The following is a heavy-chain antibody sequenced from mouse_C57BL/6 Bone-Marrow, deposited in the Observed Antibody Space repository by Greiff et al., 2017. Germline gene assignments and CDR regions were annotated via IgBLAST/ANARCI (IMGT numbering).Heavy chain of an antibody. CDR2: FHPYNDDT. V-gene: IGHV1-47*01. Sequence: VHVKQSGAELVKPGASVKMSCKASGYTFTTYPIEWMKQNHGKSLEWIGNFHPYNDDTKYNEKFKGKATLTVEKSSSTVYLELSRLTSDDSAVYYCARRDIWGSYAMDYWGQGTSVTVSS. J-gene: IGHJ4*01. CDR3: ARRDIWGSYAMDY. CDR1: GYTFTTYP. D-gene: IGHD1-1*02.